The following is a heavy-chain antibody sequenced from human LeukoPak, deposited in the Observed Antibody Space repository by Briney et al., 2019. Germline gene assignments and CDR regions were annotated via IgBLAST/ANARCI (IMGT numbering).Heavy chain of an antibody. J-gene: IGHJ4*02. CDR1: GFTFSIFW. CDR2: IKQDGSAK. CDR3: ATSYDSSGNN. V-gene: IGHV3-7*01. Sequence: PGGSLRLSCAASGFTFSIFWMSWVRQALGKGLEWVANIKQDGSAKYYVDSVKGRFTISRDNARNSLYLEMNNLRAEDTAIYYCATSYDSSGNNWGQGTLVTVSS. D-gene: IGHD3-22*01.